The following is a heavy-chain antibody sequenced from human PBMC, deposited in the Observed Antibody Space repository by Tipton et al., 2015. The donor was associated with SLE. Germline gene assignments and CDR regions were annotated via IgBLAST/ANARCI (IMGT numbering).Heavy chain of an antibody. D-gene: IGHD6-19*01. CDR2: IRSKAYGGTT. Sequence: SLRLSCTASGFTFGDYAMSWVRQAPGKGLEWVGFIRSKAYGGTTEYAASVKGRFTISRDDSKSIAYLQMNSLKTEDTAVYYCTRDLVSSGWSDYWGQGTLVTVSS. V-gene: IGHV3-49*04. J-gene: IGHJ4*02. CDR1: GFTFGDYA. CDR3: TRDLVSSGWSDY.